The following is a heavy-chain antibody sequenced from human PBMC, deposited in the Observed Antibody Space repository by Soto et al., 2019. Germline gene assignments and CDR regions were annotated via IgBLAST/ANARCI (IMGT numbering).Heavy chain of an antibody. CDR1: GFTFRSYA. V-gene: IGHV3-23*01. D-gene: IGHD6-6*01. Sequence: EVQLLESGGGLVQPGESLRLSCAASGFTFRSYAMSRVRQAPGKGLEWVSVISGSDDSTYYADSVKGRFTISRDNSKNTVYLQMNSLRAEDTAVYYCAKRSSSSTFDYWGQGTLVTVST. CDR3: AKRSSSSTFDY. J-gene: IGHJ4*02. CDR2: ISGSDDST.